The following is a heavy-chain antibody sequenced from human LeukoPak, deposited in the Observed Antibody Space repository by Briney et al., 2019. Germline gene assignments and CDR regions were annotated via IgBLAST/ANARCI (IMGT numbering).Heavy chain of an antibody. V-gene: IGHV1-2*02. CDR1: GYTFTGYY. Sequence: GASVKVSCKASGYTFTGYYIQWVRQAPGQGLEWMGWINPNSAGTNYAQKFQGRVTMTSDTSITTAYMELSRLRSDDTAVYYCARDRGNYLPAYWFDPWGQGTLVTVSS. CDR2: INPNSAGT. J-gene: IGHJ5*02. CDR3: ARDRGNYLPAYWFDP. D-gene: IGHD1-26*01.